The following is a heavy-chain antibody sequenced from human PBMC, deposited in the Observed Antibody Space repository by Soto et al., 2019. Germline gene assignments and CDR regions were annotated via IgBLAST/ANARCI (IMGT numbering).Heavy chain of an antibody. CDR2: INHGGSN. Sequence: SETLSLTCAVYGGSFSGYYWSWIRQPPGKGLEWIGEINHGGSNNYNPSLKSRVTISVDTSKNQLSLKLTNVTTADTAVYYCAMPTSSWYSFDYWGQGTLVTVSS. J-gene: IGHJ4*02. V-gene: IGHV4-34*01. CDR1: GGSFSGYY. CDR3: AMPTSSWYSFDY. D-gene: IGHD6-13*01.